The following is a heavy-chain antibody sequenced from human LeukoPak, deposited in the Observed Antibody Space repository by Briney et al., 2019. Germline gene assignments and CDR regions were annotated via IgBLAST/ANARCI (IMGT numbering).Heavy chain of an antibody. V-gene: IGHV3-30*04. Sequence: GGSLRLSCAASGFTFSSYAMHWVRQAPGKGLEWVAVISYDGSNKYYAGSVKGRFTISRDNAKNSLYLQMNSLRAEDTALYYCAKGYIAAAGPAFDYWGQGTLVTVSS. CDR1: GFTFSSYA. CDR2: ISYDGSNK. D-gene: IGHD6-13*01. CDR3: AKGYIAAAGPAFDY. J-gene: IGHJ4*02.